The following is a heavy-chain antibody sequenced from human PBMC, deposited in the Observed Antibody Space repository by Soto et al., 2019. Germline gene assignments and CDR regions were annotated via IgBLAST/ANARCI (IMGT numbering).Heavy chain of an antibody. J-gene: IGHJ6*02. V-gene: IGHV3-23*01. CDR2: ISNDGSDT. D-gene: IGHD2-21*02. CDR1: GFTFSSYA. Sequence: DVQLLDSGGGLVQPGGSLRLSCAASGFTFSSYAMNWIRQTPGRGLEWVSGISNDGSDTYYKDSVKGRFTISRDNSKNRLYLQMNSLRAEDTAIYYCAKVMVTARHYWYGVDVWGQGTTVTVSS. CDR3: AKVMVTARHYWYGVDV.